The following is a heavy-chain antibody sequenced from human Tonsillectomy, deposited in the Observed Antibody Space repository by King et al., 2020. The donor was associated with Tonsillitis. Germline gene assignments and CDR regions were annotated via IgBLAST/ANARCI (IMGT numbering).Heavy chain of an antibody. CDR3: ARLEGDTYYGVDY. J-gene: IGHJ4*02. V-gene: IGHV5-51*01. CDR1: GYSFSTYW. CDR2: IYPSDSDT. D-gene: IGHD3-3*01. Sequence: QLVQSGAEVKKPGEALKISCKGSGYSFSTYWIGWVRQMPGKGLEWMGIIYPSDSDTRYSPSFQGQVTISADKPISTAYLQWSSLKASDPAMYYCARLEGDTYYGVDYWGQGTLVTVSS.